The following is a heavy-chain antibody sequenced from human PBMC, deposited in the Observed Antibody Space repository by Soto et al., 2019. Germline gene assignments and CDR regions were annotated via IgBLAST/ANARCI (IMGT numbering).Heavy chain of an antibody. V-gene: IGHV3-23*01. CDR1: GFTFSSYA. CDR2: ISGSGGST. Sequence: PGGSLRLSCAASGFTFSSYAMSWVRQAPGKGLEWVSAISGSGGSTYYADSVKGRFTISRDNSKSTLYLQMNSLRAEDTAVYYCAKDGDIVLMVFDYWGQGTLVTVSS. J-gene: IGHJ4*02. CDR3: AKDGDIVLMVFDY. D-gene: IGHD2-8*01.